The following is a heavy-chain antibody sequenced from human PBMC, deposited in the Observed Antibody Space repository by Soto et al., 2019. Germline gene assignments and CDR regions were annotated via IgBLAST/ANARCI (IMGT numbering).Heavy chain of an antibody. CDR2: IYHSGST. Sequence: SETLSLTCAVSGGSISSSSWWSWVRQPPGKGLEWIGEIYHSGSTNYNPSLKSRVTISVDKSKNQFSLKLSSVTAADTAVYYCARAAIAARRYFDYWGQGTLVTVSS. CDR1: GGSISSSSW. V-gene: IGHV4-4*02. J-gene: IGHJ4*02. CDR3: ARAAIAARRYFDY. D-gene: IGHD6-6*01.